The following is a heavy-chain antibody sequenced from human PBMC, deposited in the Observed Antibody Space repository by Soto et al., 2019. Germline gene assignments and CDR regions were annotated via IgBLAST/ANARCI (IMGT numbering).Heavy chain of an antibody. D-gene: IGHD3-3*01. CDR3: AREYYDFWSGKKYYYYGMDV. Sequence: ASVKVSCKASGYTFTSYDINWVRQATGQGLEWMGWMNPNSGNTGYAQKFQGRVTMTRNTSISTAYMELSSLRSEDTAVYYFAREYYDFWSGKKYYYYGMDVWGQGTTVTVSS. V-gene: IGHV1-8*01. J-gene: IGHJ6*02. CDR1: GYTFTSYD. CDR2: MNPNSGNT.